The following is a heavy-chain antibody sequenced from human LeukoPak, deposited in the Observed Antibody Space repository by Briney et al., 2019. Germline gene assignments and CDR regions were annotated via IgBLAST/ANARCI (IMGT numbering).Heavy chain of an antibody. J-gene: IGHJ4*02. CDR2: ISSSSSYI. CDR1: GFTFSSYS. CDR3: ARDGGIAVAAPYYFDY. V-gene: IGHV3-21*01. Sequence: GGSLRLSCAASGFTFSSYSMNWVRQAPGKGLEWVSSISSSSSYIYYADSVKGRFTISRDNAKNSLYLQMNSLRAEDTAAHYCARDGGIAVAAPYYFDYWGQGTLVTVSS. D-gene: IGHD6-19*01.